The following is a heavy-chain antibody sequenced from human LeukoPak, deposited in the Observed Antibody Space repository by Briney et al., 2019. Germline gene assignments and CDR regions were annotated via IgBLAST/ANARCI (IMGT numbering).Heavy chain of an antibody. V-gene: IGHV1-2*02. CDR3: ARGSPASGRFPFYY. CDR1: GYTFTDYY. CDR2: ISPNSGDT. Sequence: ASVKVSCKPSGYTFTDYYMHLVRQAPGQGLEWMGWISPNSGDTKYAQNFQGEVTMTRDTSISTAYMELNNLNSDDTAVYYCARGSPASGRFPFYYWGQGTLVTVSS. D-gene: IGHD6-19*01. J-gene: IGHJ4*02.